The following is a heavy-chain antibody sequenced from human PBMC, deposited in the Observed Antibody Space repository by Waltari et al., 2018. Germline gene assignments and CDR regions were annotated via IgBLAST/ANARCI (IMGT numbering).Heavy chain of an antibody. V-gene: IGHV3-30*18. Sequence: QAQLVESGGGVVQPGRSLRLYCAASGCPFSSTGLEWVRQAPGKGLEGVVIISYDGSNKYYADCVKGRFTISRDNSKNTLYLEMNSLIAEDTAVYYCAKEVYYGLDVWGRGTTVTVSS. CDR3: AKEVYYGLDV. J-gene: IGHJ6*02. CDR2: ISYDGSNK. CDR1: GCPFSSTG.